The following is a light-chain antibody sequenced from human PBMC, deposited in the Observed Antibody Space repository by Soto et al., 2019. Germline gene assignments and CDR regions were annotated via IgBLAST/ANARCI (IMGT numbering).Light chain of an antibody. V-gene: IGKV3-20*01. J-gene: IGKJ2*01. Sequence: EIVLTQSPGTLSLSPGERATLSCRASQSVNNNYLAWYQQKPGQAPRLLIYGASSRATGIPARFSGSGSGTDFTLTIIRLEPEDLAVYYCPQYGSSQYTFGQGTKLEIK. CDR3: PQYGSSQYT. CDR2: GAS. CDR1: QSVNNNY.